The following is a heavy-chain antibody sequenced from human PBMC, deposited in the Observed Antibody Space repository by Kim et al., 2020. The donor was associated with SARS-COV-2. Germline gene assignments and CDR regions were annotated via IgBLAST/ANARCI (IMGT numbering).Heavy chain of an antibody. CDR2: IYSGGST. D-gene: IGHD2-2*01. Sequence: GGSLRLSCTASGFTVSTNYMSWVRQAPGKGLEWVSVIYSGGSTYYADSVKGRFTISRHNSKNTLYLQMNSLRAEDTAVYYCARDRTRYYYGMDVWGQGTTVTVSS. V-gene: IGHV3-53*04. J-gene: IGHJ6*02. CDR1: GFTVSTNY. CDR3: ARDRTRYYYGMDV.